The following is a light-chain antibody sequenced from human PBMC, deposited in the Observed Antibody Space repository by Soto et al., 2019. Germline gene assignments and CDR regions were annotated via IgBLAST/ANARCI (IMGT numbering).Light chain of an antibody. CDR3: QQYGSSPLT. V-gene: IGKV3-20*01. CDR1: QSVSSSY. Sequence: EIVLMQSPGTLSLYTGERATLSCRASQSVSSSYLAWYQQKPGQAPRLLIYGASSRATGIPDRFSGSGSGTDFTLTISRLEPEDFAVYYCQQYGSSPLTFGQGTKVDIK. CDR2: GAS. J-gene: IGKJ1*01.